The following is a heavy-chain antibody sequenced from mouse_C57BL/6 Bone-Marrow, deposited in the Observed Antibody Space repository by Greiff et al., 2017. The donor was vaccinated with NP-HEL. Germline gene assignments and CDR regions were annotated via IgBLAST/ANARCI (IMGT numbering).Heavy chain of an antibody. CDR2: INPSSGYT. V-gene: IGHV1-4*01. Sequence: VQLQQSGAELARPGASVKMSCKASGYTFTSYTMHWVKQRPGQGLEWIGYINPSSGYTKYNQKFKDKATLTADKSSSTAYMQLSSLTSEDSAVYYCAREYGNPWFAYWGQGTLVTVSA. D-gene: IGHD2-10*02. CDR3: AREYGNPWFAY. J-gene: IGHJ3*01. CDR1: GYTFTSYT.